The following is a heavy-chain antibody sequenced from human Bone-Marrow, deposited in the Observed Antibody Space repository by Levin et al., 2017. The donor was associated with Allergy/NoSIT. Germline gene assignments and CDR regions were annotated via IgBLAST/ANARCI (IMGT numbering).Heavy chain of an antibody. CDR2: IKSKSDGGVT. Sequence: GGSLRLSCAASGITFTDAWMSWVRQAPGKGLDWLGRIKSKSDGGVTEYAAPVKGRITISRDDSKSTLYLQMNSLKIEDTAVYYCTTGRQRGTLDYWGQGALVTVSS. J-gene: IGHJ4*02. D-gene: IGHD1-7*01. V-gene: IGHV3-15*01. CDR3: TTGRQRGTLDY. CDR1: GITFTDAW.